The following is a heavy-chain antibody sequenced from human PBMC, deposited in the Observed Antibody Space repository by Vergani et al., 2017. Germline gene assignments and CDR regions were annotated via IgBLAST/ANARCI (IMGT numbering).Heavy chain of an antibody. J-gene: IGHJ6*03. V-gene: IGHV4-34*01. CDR1: GGSFSGYY. D-gene: IGHD6-19*01. CDR3: ARDSSGLYYMDV. CDR2: IKHSGST. Sequence: QVQLQQWGAGLWKPSETLSLTCAVYGGSFSGYYWSWIRQPPGKGLEWIGEIKHSGSTNYNPSLKSRVTISVDTSKNQFSLKLSSVTAADTAVYYCARDSSGLYYMDVWGKGTTVTVSS.